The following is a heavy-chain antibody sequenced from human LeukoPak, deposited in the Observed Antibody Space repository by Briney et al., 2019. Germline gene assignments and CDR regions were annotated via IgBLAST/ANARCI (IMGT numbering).Heavy chain of an antibody. V-gene: IGHV4-61*10. CDR1: GGSISSGSYY. J-gene: IGHJ4*02. CDR3: ARQAGSYAFYYYDY. CDR2: IYYSGST. Sequence: PSETLSLTCTVSGGSISSGSYYWSWIRQPAGKGLEWIGYIYYSGSTNYNPSLKSRVTISVDTSKNQFSLKLSSVTAADTAVYYCARQAGSYAFYYYDYWGQGTLVTVSS. D-gene: IGHD2-2*01.